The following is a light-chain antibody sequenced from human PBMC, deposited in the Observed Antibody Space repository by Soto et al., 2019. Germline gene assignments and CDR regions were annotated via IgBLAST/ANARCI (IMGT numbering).Light chain of an antibody. CDR1: QSVRSN. CDR2: GAS. Sequence: EIVMTQSPATLSVSPGERATLSCRASQSVRSNLAWYQQKPGQPPRLLIYGASTRATGIPARFSGSGSGTEFTLTISSLQSEDFAVYYCQQYNDWPPLTFGGGTKVDI. CDR3: QQYNDWPPLT. V-gene: IGKV3-15*01. J-gene: IGKJ4*01.